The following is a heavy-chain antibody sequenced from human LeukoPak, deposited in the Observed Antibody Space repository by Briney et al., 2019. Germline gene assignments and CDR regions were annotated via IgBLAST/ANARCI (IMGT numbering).Heavy chain of an antibody. CDR2: IYHSGST. D-gene: IGHD3-10*01. J-gene: IGHJ3*02. CDR3: ARGNSFGESLGGTFDI. Sequence: SETLSLTCAVSGGSISSGGYSWSWIRQPPGKGLEWIGYIYHSGSTYYNPSLKSRVTISVDRSKNQFSLKLNSVTAADTAVYYCARGNSFGESLGGTFDIWGQGTMVTVSS. V-gene: IGHV4-30-2*01. CDR1: GGSISSGGYS.